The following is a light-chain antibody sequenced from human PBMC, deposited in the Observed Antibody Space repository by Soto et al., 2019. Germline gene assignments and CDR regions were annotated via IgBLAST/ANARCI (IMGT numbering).Light chain of an antibody. J-gene: IGKJ1*01. CDR2: KAS. CDR1: QTISSW. V-gene: IGKV1-5*03. Sequence: DIQMTESPSTLSGSAGDRVTITCRASQTISSWLAWYQQKPGKAPKLLIYKASTLKSGVPSRFSGSGSGTEFTLTISSLQPDDFATHYCQHYNSYSEAFGQATKVDIK. CDR3: QHYNSYSEA.